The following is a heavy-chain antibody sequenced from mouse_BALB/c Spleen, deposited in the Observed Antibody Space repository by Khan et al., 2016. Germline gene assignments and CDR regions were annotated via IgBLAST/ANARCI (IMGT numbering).Heavy chain of an antibody. J-gene: IGHJ3*01. CDR2: ILPGTDST. CDR3: ARGAS. V-gene: IGHV1-9*01. Sequence: QIQLVQSGAELMKPGASVKISCKASGYTFSRYWIEWIKERPGHGLEWIGEILPGTDSTNYNDKFKGKAAFTAESSSSTAYIQLNSLTSEDSAVYYCARGASGGQGTLVTVSA. CDR1: GYTFSRYW.